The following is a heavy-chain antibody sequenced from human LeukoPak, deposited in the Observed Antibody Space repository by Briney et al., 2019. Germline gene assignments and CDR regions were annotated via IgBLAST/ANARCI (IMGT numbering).Heavy chain of an antibody. V-gene: IGHV3-48*03. D-gene: IGHD1-26*01. CDR3: AKDQEGAVDY. CDR1: GFTFSSYE. Sequence: GGSLRLSCAASGFTFSSYEMNWVRQAPGKGLEWVSYISSSGSTIYYADSVKGRFTISRDNSKNTLYLQMNSLRAEDTAVYYCAKDQEGAVDYWGQGTLVTVSS. CDR2: ISSSGSTI. J-gene: IGHJ4*02.